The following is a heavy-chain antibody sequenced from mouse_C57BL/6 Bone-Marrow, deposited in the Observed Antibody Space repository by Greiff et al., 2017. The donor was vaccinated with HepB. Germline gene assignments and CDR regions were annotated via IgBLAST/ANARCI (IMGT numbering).Heavy chain of an antibody. V-gene: IGHV2-2*01. Sequence: QVQLQQSGPGLVQPSQSLSITCTVSGFSFTSYGVHWVRQSPGKGLEWLGVIWSGGSTDYNAAFISRLSISKDNSKSQVFFKMNNLQADDTAIYYCARMGYYGPYYYAMDYWGQGTSVTVSS. CDR1: GFSFTSYG. CDR3: ARMGYYGPYYYAMDY. D-gene: IGHD1-1*01. J-gene: IGHJ4*01. CDR2: IWSGGST.